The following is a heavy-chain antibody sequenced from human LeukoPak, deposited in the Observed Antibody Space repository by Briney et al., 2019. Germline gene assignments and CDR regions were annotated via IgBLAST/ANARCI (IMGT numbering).Heavy chain of an antibody. CDR1: GYTFTSYD. J-gene: IGHJ4*02. V-gene: IGHV1-8*01. D-gene: IGHD3-3*01. Sequence: EASVTVSCKASGYTFTSYDINWVRQATGQGLEWMGWMNPNSGNTGYAQKFQGRVTMTRNTSISTAYMELSSLRSEDTAVYYCARGVQGDFWSGYYRHWGQGTLVTVSS. CDR2: MNPNSGNT. CDR3: ARGVQGDFWSGYYRH.